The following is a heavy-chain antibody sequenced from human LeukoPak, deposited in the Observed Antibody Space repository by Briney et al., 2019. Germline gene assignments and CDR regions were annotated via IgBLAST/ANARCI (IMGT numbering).Heavy chain of an antibody. D-gene: IGHD3-9*01. CDR1: GYTFTSYD. CDR2: MNPNSGNT. J-gene: IGHJ6*03. CDR3: ARRLRYFDWSSNYYYYYMDV. V-gene: IGHV1-8*01. Sequence: ASVKVSCKAPGYTFTSYDINWVRQAPGQGLEWMGWMNPNSGNTGYAQKFQGRVTMTRNTSISTAYMELSSLRSEDTAVYYCARRLRYFDWSSNYYYYYMDVWGKGTTVTVSS.